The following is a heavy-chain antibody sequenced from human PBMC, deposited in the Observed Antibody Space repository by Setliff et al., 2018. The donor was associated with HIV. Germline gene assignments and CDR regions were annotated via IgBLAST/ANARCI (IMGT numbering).Heavy chain of an antibody. CDR2: IYYSGAT. CDR3: ARLHYDSRGYYLAY. J-gene: IGHJ4*02. V-gene: IGHV4-59*11. D-gene: IGHD3-22*01. CDR1: GSLTSHY. Sequence: SETLSLTCTVSGSLTSHYWSWIRQSPGKGLEWIGYIYYSGATNYNHSRKSRVTISVDASRNRFYLKLSPVTAADMAVYYCARLHYDSRGYYLAYWGQGALVTVSS.